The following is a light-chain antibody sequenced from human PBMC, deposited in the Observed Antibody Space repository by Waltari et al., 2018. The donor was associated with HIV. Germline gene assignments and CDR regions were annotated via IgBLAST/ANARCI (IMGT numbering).Light chain of an antibody. CDR1: SFNIGRNF. Sequence: QSVLTQPPSASGTPGQRVIISCSGSSFNIGRNFVAWYRQPPGTAPKFLIFRDNQRPSGVPDRFSGSKSGASASLAISGLRSEDEADYYCAAWDDSLRGSYVFGPGTKVTVL. V-gene: IGLV1-47*01. CDR2: RDN. J-gene: IGLJ1*01. CDR3: AAWDDSLRGSYV.